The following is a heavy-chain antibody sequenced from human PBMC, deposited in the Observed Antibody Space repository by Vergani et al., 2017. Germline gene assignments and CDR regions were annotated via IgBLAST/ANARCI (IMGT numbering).Heavy chain of an antibody. D-gene: IGHD3-22*01. CDR1: GGSISSGGYS. CDR3: ARTTASLYYYDSSGYYNGGAFDI. Sequence: QLQLQESGSGLVKPSQTLSLTCAVSGGSISSGGYSWSWIRQPPGKGLEWIGYIYHSGSTYYNPSLKSRVTISVDRSKNQFSLKLSSVTAADTAVYYCARTTASLYYYDSSGYYNGGAFDIWGQGTMVTGSS. V-gene: IGHV4-30-2*01. J-gene: IGHJ3*02. CDR2: IYHSGST.